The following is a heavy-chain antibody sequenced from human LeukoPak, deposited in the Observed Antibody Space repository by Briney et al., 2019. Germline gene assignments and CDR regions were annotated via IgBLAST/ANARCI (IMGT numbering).Heavy chain of an antibody. V-gene: IGHV3-30*04. D-gene: IGHD6-13*01. J-gene: IGHJ6*04. Sequence: GGSLRLSCAASGFTFRSYAMHWVRQAPGKGLEWVAVISYDGSNKYYADSVKGRFTISRDNSKNTLYLQMNSLRAEDTAVYYCARDGNSAIAAAGSPPDYYYYGMDVWGKGTTVTVSS. CDR1: GFTFRSYA. CDR3: ARDGNSAIAAAGSPPDYYYYGMDV. CDR2: ISYDGSNK.